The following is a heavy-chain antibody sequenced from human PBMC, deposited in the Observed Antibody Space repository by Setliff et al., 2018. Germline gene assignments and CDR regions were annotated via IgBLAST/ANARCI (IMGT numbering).Heavy chain of an antibody. V-gene: IGHV1-3*01. CDR1: GYTFTSYA. J-gene: IGHJ5*02. CDR2: INAGNGNT. CDR3: ARDATYSITWYYWFDP. D-gene: IGHD6-13*01. Sequence: GASVKVSCKASGYTFTSYAMHWVRQAPGQRLEWMGWINAGNGNTKYSQKFQGRVTITRDTSASTAYMELSSLTSEDTAIYYCARDATYSITWYYWFDPWGQGTLVTVSS.